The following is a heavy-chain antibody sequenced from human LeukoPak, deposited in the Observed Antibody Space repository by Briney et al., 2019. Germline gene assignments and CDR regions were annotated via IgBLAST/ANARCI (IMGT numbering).Heavy chain of an antibody. CDR2: MNPNSGNT. CDR3: ARGSEYYDILTNYYYYYGMDV. D-gene: IGHD3-9*01. V-gene: IGHV1-8*01. J-gene: IGHJ6*02. CDR1: GYTFTSYD. Sequence: ASVKVSCKASGYTFTSYDINWVRQATGQGLEWMGWMNPNSGNTGYAQKFQGRVTMTRNTSISTAYMELSSLRSEGTAVYYCARGSEYYDILTNYYYYYGMDVWGQGTTVTVSS.